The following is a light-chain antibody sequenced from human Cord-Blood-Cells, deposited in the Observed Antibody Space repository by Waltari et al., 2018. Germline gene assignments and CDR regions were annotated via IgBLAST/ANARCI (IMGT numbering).Light chain of an antibody. J-gene: IGKJ4*01. Sequence: DIVMTQSPDSLAVSLGERATNNCKSSQSVLYSSNNKYYLAWYKQKPGKPPKLLIYWASTRESGVPDRFSGSGSGTDFTLTISSLQAEDVAVYYCQQYYSTPLTFGGGTKVEIK. CDR2: WAS. CDR1: QSVLYSSNNKYY. CDR3: QQYYSTPLT. V-gene: IGKV4-1*01.